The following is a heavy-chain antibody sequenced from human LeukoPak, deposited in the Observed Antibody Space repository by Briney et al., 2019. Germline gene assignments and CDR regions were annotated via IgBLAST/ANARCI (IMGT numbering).Heavy chain of an antibody. Sequence: NTSETLSLTCTVSGGSIISSDYHWGWVRQPPGKGLEWIGTISYSGNTDYNPSPRSRVTISVDTSNNQFSLRLGSVTAADTAVYHCARHCCSGPAKRVFDIWGQGTMVTVSS. CDR2: ISYSGNT. CDR3: ARHCCSGPAKRVFDI. D-gene: IGHD2-15*01. J-gene: IGHJ3*02. CDR1: GGSIISSDYH. V-gene: IGHV4-39*01.